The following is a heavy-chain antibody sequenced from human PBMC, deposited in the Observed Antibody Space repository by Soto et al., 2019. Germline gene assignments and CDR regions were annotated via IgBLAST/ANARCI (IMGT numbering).Heavy chain of an antibody. CDR2: INPSGGST. V-gene: IGHV1-46*01. CDR1: GYTFTSYY. J-gene: IGHJ4*02. Sequence: QVQLVQSGAEVKKPGASVKVSCKASGYTFTSYYMHWVRQAPGQGLEWMGIINPSGGSTSYAQKCQGRVTMPRDTATSTVYMELSSLRSEDTAVYYCAVAPPREGHFDYWGQGPLVTVSS. CDR3: AVAPPREGHFDY. D-gene: IGHD1-26*01.